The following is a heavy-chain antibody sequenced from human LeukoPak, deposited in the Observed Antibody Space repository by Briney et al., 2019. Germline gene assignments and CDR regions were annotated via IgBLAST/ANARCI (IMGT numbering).Heavy chain of an antibody. CDR2: ITDSGGST. V-gene: IGHV3-23*01. CDR3: AKSLAARWVIDY. J-gene: IGHJ4*02. CDR1: GFTFSNYA. Sequence: PGGSLRPSCAASGFTFSNYAMNWVRQAPGKGLGWVSGITDSGGSTYYADSVKGRFTISRDNSENTLYLQMNTLRAEDTAIYFCAKSLAARWVIDYWGQGTLVTVSS. D-gene: IGHD6-25*01.